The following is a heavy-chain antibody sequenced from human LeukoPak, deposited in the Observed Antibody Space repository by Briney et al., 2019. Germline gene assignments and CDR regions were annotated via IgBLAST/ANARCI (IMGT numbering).Heavy chain of an antibody. J-gene: IGHJ4*02. Sequence: SETLSLTCAVSGGPISSGGYSWSWIRQHPGKGLEWIGYIYYSGSTYYNPSLKSRVTISVDTSKNQFSLKLSSVTAADTAVYYCARGIGSYATLDYWGQGTLVTVSS. CDR3: ARGIGSYATLDY. CDR1: GGPISSGGYS. V-gene: IGHV4-31*11. D-gene: IGHD2-2*01. CDR2: IYYSGST.